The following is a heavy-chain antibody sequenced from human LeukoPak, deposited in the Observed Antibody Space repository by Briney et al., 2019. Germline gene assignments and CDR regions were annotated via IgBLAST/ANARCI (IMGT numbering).Heavy chain of an antibody. CDR1: GFTFRSYG. V-gene: IGHV3-48*02. CDR3: ARDMWELPSDAFDI. D-gene: IGHD1-26*01. J-gene: IGHJ3*02. CDR2: ITSGSSTI. Sequence: GGSLRLSCAASGFTFRSYGMNWVRQAPGKGLKWVSYITSGSSTIYYADSVKGRFTISRDNAKNSLYLQMDSLRDEDTAVYYCARDMWELPSDAFDIWGQGTMVTVSS.